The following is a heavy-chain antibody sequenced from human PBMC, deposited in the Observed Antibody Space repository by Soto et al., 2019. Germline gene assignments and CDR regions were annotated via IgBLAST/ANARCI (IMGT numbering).Heavy chain of an antibody. CDR2: IYPSDSDI. Sequence: ESLKISFTGSGYTLTSYWIGWVRQMPGEGLEWMGVIYPSDSDIRYSPSFQGKVTISADKSITTAYLQWSSLKAADTAMYYCVRSGTSSGRFSDYWGQGTLVTVSS. V-gene: IGHV5-51*01. D-gene: IGHD2-15*01. CDR3: VRSGTSSGRFSDY. CDR1: GYTLTSYW. J-gene: IGHJ4*02.